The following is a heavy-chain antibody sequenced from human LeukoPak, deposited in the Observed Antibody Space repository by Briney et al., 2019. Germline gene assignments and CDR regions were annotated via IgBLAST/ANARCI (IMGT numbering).Heavy chain of an antibody. Sequence: PSETLSLTSTVPGGPISSYYWSSIRQPPGKGLEWNGYIYYSGSTNYNPSLKSRVTISVDTSKNQFSLKLSSVTAADTAVYYCATSSITGTFPGMDVWGQGTTVTVSS. CDR3: ATSSITGTFPGMDV. CDR2: IYYSGST. D-gene: IGHD1-20*01. V-gene: IGHV4-59*01. CDR1: GGPISSYY. J-gene: IGHJ6*02.